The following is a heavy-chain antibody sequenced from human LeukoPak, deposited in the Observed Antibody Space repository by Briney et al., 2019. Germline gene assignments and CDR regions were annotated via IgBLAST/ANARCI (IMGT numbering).Heavy chain of an antibody. J-gene: IGHJ4*02. CDR1: GYSFTSYW. Sequence: GESLKISCMGSGYSFTSYWIGWVRQMPGKGLEWMGIIYPGDSDTRYSPSFQGQVTISADKSISTAYLQWSSLKASDTAMYYCASWYYDSSGNQNYYFDYWGQGTLVTVSS. D-gene: IGHD3-22*01. V-gene: IGHV5-51*01. CDR3: ASWYYDSSGNQNYYFDY. CDR2: IYPGDSDT.